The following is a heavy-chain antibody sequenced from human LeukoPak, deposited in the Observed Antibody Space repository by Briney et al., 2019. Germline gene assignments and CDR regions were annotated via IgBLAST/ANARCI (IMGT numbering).Heavy chain of an antibody. CDR1: GGSISNYY. CDR2: IYYSGST. CDR3: AREVAAAVDNWFDP. D-gene: IGHD6-13*01. Sequence: PSETLSLTCTVSGGSISNYYWSWIRQPPGKGLEWIGYIYYSGSTNYNPSLKSRVTISVDTSKNQFSLKLSSVTAADTAVYYCAREVAAAVDNWFDPWGQGTLVTVSS. J-gene: IGHJ5*02. V-gene: IGHV4-59*01.